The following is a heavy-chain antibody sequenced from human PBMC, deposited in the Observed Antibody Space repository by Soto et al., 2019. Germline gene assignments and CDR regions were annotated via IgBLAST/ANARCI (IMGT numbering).Heavy chain of an antibody. J-gene: IGHJ4*02. CDR2: ISWNSGSI. Sequence: EVQLVESGGGLVQPGRSLRLSCAASGFTFDDYAMHWVRQAPGKGLEWVSGISWNSGSIGYADSVKGRFTISRDNAKNSLYLQMNSLRAEDTALYYCAKGHQLLLMANGNDYWGQGTLVTVSS. D-gene: IGHD2-2*01. CDR1: GFTFDDYA. V-gene: IGHV3-9*01. CDR3: AKGHQLLLMANGNDY.